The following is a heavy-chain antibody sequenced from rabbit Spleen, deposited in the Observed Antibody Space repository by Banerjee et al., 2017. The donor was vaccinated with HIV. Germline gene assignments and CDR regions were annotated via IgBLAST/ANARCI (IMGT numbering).Heavy chain of an antibody. Sequence: EQLEESGGGLVKPEGSLTLTCKASGVSFSDKDVMCWVRQAPGKGLEWIAWINAGDGSTYYASWAKGRFTISKTSNTVNLKMTSLTDADTATYFCARWNGGKGYDLWGQGTLVTVS. CDR2: INAGDGST. D-gene: IGHD4-2*01. CDR1: GVSFSDKDV. V-gene: IGHV1S45*01. J-gene: IGHJ6*01. CDR3: ARWNGGKGYDL.